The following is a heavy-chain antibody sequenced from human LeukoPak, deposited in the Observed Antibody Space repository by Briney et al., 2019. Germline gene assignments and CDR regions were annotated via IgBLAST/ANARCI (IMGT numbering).Heavy chain of an antibody. CDR3: ARLEVRGVSIDF. Sequence: SETLSLTCTVSGGSISSTSYYWGWIRQPPGKGLEWLGSIYNSGSTYYNPSLRSRITVSVDTSKSQFSLKLSSVTAADTAVYYCARLEVRGVSIDFWGQGTLVTVSS. CDR1: GGSISSTSYY. D-gene: IGHD2-21*01. J-gene: IGHJ4*02. V-gene: IGHV4-39*01. CDR2: IYNSGST.